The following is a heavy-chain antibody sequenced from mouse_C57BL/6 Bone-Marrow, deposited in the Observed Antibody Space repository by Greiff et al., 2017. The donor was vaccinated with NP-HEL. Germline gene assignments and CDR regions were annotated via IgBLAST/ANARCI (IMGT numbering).Heavy chain of an antibody. J-gene: IGHJ3*01. Sequence: EVKLEESGGGLVQPGGSLKLSCAASGFTFSDYYMYWVRQTPEKRLEWVAYISNGGGSTYYPDTVKGRFTISRDNAKNTLYLQMSRLKSEDTAMYYCARLGGFAYWGQGTLVTVSA. D-gene: IGHD4-1*01. CDR3: ARLGGFAY. CDR2: ISNGGGST. V-gene: IGHV5-12*01. CDR1: GFTFSDYY.